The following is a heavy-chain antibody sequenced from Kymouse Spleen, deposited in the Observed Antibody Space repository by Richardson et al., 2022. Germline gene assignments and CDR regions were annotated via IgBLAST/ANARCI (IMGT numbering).Heavy chain of an antibody. CDR2: INPSGGST. CDR3: ARPDYSNLYYYYYGMDV. CDR1: GYTFTSYY. V-gene: IGHV1-46*03. J-gene: IGHJ6*02. Sequence: QVQLVQSGAEVKKPGASVKVSCKASGYTFTSYYMHWVRQAPGQGLEWMGIINPSGGSTSYAQKFQGRVTMTRDTSTSTVYMELSSLRSEDTAVYYCARPDYSNLYYYYYGMDVWGQGTTVTVSS. D-gene: IGHD4-11,IGHD4-11*01.